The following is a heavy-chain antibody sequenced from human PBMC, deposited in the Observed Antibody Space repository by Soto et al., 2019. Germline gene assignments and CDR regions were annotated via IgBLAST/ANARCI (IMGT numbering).Heavy chain of an antibody. CDR2: IIPIFGTA. J-gene: IGHJ6*02. Sequence: QVQLVQSGAEMKKPGSSVKVSCKASGGTFSSYAISWVRQAPGQGLEWMGGIIPIFGTANYAQKFHGRVTITADESTSTAYMELSSLRSEDTAVYYCARDNLRTYGMDVWGQGTTVTVSS. CDR3: ARDNLRTYGMDV. D-gene: IGHD5-12*01. V-gene: IGHV1-69*01. CDR1: GGTFSSYA.